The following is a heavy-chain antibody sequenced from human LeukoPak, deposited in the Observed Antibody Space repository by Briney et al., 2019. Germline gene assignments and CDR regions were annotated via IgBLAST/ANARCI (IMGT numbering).Heavy chain of an antibody. CDR2: IRGSGGGT. CDR3: SRDPNGDYVGAFDFQR. D-gene: IGHD4-17*01. J-gene: IGHJ1*01. V-gene: IGHV3-23*01. CDR1: GFTFSSFA. Sequence: GGSLRLSCVVSGFTFSSFAMTWVRQAPGRGLEWVSSIRGSGGGTDYADSVRGRFTISRDNSKNTLYLQMNSLRAEDTAMYYCSRDPNGDYVGAFDFQRWGQGTLVTVSS.